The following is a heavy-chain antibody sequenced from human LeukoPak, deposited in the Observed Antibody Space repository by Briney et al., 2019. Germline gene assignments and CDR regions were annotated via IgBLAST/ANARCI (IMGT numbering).Heavy chain of an antibody. D-gene: IGHD3-3*01. J-gene: IGHJ6*03. V-gene: IGHV1-46*01. Sequence: ASVKVSCKASGCTFTSYYMHWVRQAPGQGLEWMGIINPSGGSTSYAQKFQGRVTMTRDTSTSTVYMELSSLRSEDTAVYYCARHSYDFWIYYYMDVWGKGTTVTVSS. CDR1: GCTFTSYY. CDR2: INPSGGST. CDR3: ARHSYDFWIYYYMDV.